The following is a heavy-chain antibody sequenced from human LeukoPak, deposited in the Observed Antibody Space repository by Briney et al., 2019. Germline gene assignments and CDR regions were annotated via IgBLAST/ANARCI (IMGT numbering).Heavy chain of an antibody. V-gene: IGHV3-66*02. J-gene: IGHJ4*02. D-gene: IGHD1-26*01. Sequence: GGSLRLSCAVSGFTVSSSYMSWVRQAPGKGLEWVSFIYSAGSTYYAASVKGRFTISRDSSKNTLYLQMNSLTAEDTAVYYCAKATDPGGQADYWGQGTLVTVSS. CDR1: GFTVSSSY. CDR2: IYSAGST. CDR3: AKATDPGGQADY.